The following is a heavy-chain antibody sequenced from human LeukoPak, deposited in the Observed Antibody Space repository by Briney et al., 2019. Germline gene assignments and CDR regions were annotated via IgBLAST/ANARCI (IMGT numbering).Heavy chain of an antibody. Sequence: GGSLRLSCATSGLALSVYTTTLVSQAPGKGLDWVSSITTSGSYIYYADSVKGRFTISRDNAKNSLYLQMNSLRAEDTAVYYCARGVGDCSDSSWKPPYWGQGTLVTVSS. V-gene: IGHV3-21*03. J-gene: IGHJ4*02. D-gene: IGHD2-2*01. CDR2: ITTSGSYI. CDR3: ARGVGDCSDSSWKPPY. CDR1: GLALSVYT.